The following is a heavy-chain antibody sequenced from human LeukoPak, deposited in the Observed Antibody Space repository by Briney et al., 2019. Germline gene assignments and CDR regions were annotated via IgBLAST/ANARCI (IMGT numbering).Heavy chain of an antibody. Sequence: GGSLGLSCAASGFTFSSYGMHWVRQAPGKGLEWVAVIWYDGSSKYYADSVKGRFTISRDNSKNTLYLQMNSLRAEDTAVYYCAKMGSVGVVVTATDYWGQGTLVTVSS. J-gene: IGHJ4*02. V-gene: IGHV3-33*06. CDR2: IWYDGSSK. D-gene: IGHD2-21*02. CDR3: AKMGSVGVVVTATDY. CDR1: GFTFSSYG.